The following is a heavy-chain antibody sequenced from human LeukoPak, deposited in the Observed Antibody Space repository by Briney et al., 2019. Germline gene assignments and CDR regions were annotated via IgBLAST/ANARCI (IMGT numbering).Heavy chain of an antibody. J-gene: IGHJ4*02. CDR3: ARGVGHIRGY. V-gene: IGHV3-53*01. Sequence: PGGSLRLSCAASGLTVSSNSLSWVRQAPGKGLEWVSITYDTGNTYYADSVKGRFTITGDISKNTLYLQMNSLRVEDSAVYYCARGVGHIRGYWGQGTLVTVSS. D-gene: IGHD2-21*01. CDR1: GLTVSSNS. CDR2: TYDTGNT.